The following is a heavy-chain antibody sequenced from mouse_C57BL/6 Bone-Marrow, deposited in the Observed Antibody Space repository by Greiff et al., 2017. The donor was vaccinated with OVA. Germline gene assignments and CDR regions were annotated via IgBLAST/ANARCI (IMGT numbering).Heavy chain of an antibody. V-gene: IGHV5-16*01. J-gene: IGHJ2*01. CDR1: GFTFSDYY. CDR2: INYDGSST. CDR3: AREGLRRYFDD. D-gene: IGHD2-4*01. Sequence: DVKLVESEGGLVQPGSSMKLSCTASGFTFSDYYMAWVRQVPEKGLEWVANINYDGSSTYYLDSLKSRFIISRDNAKNILYLQMSSLKSEDTATYYCAREGLRRYFDDWGQGTTVTVSS.